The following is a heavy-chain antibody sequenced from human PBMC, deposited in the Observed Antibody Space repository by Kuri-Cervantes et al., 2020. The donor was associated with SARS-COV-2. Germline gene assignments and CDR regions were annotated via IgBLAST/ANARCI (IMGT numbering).Heavy chain of an antibody. D-gene: IGHD3-10*01. J-gene: IGHJ4*02. CDR3: ARHFTDSPLWFGEFKPTYYFDY. Sequence: SETLSLTCTVSGGSISSSSYYWGWIRQPPGKGLEWIGSIYYSGSTYYNPSLKSRVTISVDTSKNQFSLKLSSVTAADTAVYYCARHFTDSPLWFGEFKPTYYFDYWGQGTLVTVSS. V-gene: IGHV4-39*07. CDR1: GGSISSSSYY. CDR2: IYYSGST.